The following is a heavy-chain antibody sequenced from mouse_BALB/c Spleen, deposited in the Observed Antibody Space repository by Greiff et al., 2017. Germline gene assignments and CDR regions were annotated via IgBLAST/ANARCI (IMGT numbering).Heavy chain of an antibody. CDR1: GFTFSDYY. J-gene: IGHJ4*01. CDR2: ISDGGSYT. Sequence: EVNVVESGGGLVKPGGSLKLSCAASGFTFSDYYMYWVRQTPEKRLEWVATISDGGSYTYYPDSVKGRFTISRDNAKNNLYLQMSSLKSEDTAMYYCARDAITTGEGAMDYWGQGTSVTVSS. V-gene: IGHV5-4*02. CDR3: ARDAITTGEGAMDY. D-gene: IGHD2-4*01.